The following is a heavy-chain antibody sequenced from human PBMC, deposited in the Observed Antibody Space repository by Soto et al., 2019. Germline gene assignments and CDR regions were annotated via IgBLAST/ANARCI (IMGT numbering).Heavy chain of an antibody. CDR3: AKGRGSDSLAILHY. J-gene: IGHJ4*02. V-gene: IGHV3-23*01. CDR1: GFTFSSYA. D-gene: IGHD2-21*01. Sequence: GGSLRLSCAGFGFTFSSYAMSWVRQAPGKGLEWVSGIGGGGDYTYYTDSVKGRFSVSKDNSKNTLYLQMNSLRPEDTAIYYCAKGRGSDSLAILHYWGQGTLGTVSS. CDR2: IGGGGDYT.